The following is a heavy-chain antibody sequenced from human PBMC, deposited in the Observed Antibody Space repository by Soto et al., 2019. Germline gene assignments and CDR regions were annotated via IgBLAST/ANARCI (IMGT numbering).Heavy chain of an antibody. J-gene: IGHJ4*02. CDR3: AKDSRYYYGSGSSY. Sequence: GGSLRLSCAASGFTFSSYGMHWVRQAPGKGLEWVAVISYDGSNKYYADSVKGRFTISRDNSKNTLYLQMNSLRAEDTAVYYCAKDSRYYYGSGSSYWGQGTLVTVSS. D-gene: IGHD3-10*01. V-gene: IGHV3-30*18. CDR1: GFTFSSYG. CDR2: ISYDGSNK.